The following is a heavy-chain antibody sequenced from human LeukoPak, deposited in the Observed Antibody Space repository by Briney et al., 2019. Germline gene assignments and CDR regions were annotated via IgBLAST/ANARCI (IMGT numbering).Heavy chain of an antibody. V-gene: IGHV3-48*01. CDR3: AKGSPRGGLDS. D-gene: IGHD1-14*01. Sequence: GGSLRLSCAASGVTFSTFTMHWVRQAPGKGLEWVSSISSSSRTVNYADSVQGRFIVSRDNANNSMFLQMNDLRREDTAVYYCAKGSPRGGLDSWGQGTLVTVSS. CDR2: ISSSSRTV. J-gene: IGHJ4*02. CDR1: GVTFSTFT.